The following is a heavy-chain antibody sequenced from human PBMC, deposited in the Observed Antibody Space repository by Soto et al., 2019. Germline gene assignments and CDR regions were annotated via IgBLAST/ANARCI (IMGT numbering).Heavy chain of an antibody. J-gene: IGHJ4*02. CDR2: IYYSGST. CDR3: ARDGDPYESRGYYDY. V-gene: IGHV4-59*01. CDR1: GGSISSYY. D-gene: IGHD3-22*01. Sequence: PSETLSLTCTVSGGSISSYYWSWIRQPPGKGLEWIGYIYYSGSTNYNPSLKSRVTISVATSKNQFSLKLSSVTAADTAVYYWARDGDPYESRGYYDYWGQGTLVTVSS.